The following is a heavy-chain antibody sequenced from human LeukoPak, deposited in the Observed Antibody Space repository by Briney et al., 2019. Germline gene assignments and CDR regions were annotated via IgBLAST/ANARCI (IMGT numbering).Heavy chain of an antibody. CDR1: GGSLSSSDW. CDR3: ARNEGTFRFFDY. J-gene: IGHJ4*02. D-gene: IGHD1-1*01. Sequence: LETLSLTCAVSGGSLSSSDWWNGVGRPPGKGLEWIGEIYHSGSTIYNPSLKSRITMSVDKSKNQFSRKLSSVTAADTAVYYCARNEGTFRFFDYWGQGTLVTVSS. CDR2: IYHSGST. V-gene: IGHV4-4*02.